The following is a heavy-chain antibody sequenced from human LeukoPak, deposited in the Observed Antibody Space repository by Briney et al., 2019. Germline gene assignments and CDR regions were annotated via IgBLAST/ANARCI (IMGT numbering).Heavy chain of an antibody. CDR2: INNGGNYK. CDR3: ARRFCSNTNCFALDY. Sequence: GGSLRLSCAASGFTFSVYSMNWVRQAPGKGLEWVSSINNGGNYKYYADSVKGRFTISRDNAKNSLYLQMNSLRDEDTAVYYCARRFCSNTNCFALDYWGQGTLLTVSS. CDR1: GFTFSVYS. V-gene: IGHV3-21*01. J-gene: IGHJ4*02. D-gene: IGHD2-2*01.